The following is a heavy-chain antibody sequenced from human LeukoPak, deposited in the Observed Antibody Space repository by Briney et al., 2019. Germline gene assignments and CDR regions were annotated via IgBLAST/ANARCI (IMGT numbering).Heavy chain of an antibody. J-gene: IGHJ4*02. Sequence: PGRSLRLSCAASGFTFDDYAMHWVRQAPGQGLEWVSGINWNSGNIGYADSVKGRFTISRDNAKNSLYLQMNSLRAEDAALYYCAKGDLARIQLWSPFDYWGQGTLVTVSS. D-gene: IGHD5-18*01. V-gene: IGHV3-9*01. CDR3: AKGDLARIQLWSPFDY. CDR2: INWNSGNI. CDR1: GFTFDDYA.